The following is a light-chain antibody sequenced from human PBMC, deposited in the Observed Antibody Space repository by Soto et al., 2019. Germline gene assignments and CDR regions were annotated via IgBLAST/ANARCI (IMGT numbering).Light chain of an antibody. V-gene: IGKV3-20*01. J-gene: IGKJ1*01. Sequence: EIVLTQSPGTLSLSPGERATLSCRASQSVGSSYLAWYQQKPGQAPRLLIYGASSRATGIPDRFSGSGSRADFTLSISRLEPEDFAVYYCQQYGSSPRTFGQGTKV. CDR1: QSVGSSY. CDR3: QQYGSSPRT. CDR2: GAS.